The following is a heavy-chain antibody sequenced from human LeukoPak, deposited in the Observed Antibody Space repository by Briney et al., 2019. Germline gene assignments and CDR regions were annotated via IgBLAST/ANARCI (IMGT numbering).Heavy chain of an antibody. CDR2: IRSKAYGGTT. CDR3: TRDLGGHWESIAAATGYFDY. Sequence: GGSLRLSCTASGFTFGDYAMSWFRQAPGKGLEWVGFIRSKAYGGTTEYAASVKGRFTISRDDSKSIAYLQMNSLKTEDTAVYYCTRDLGGHWESIAAATGYFDYWGQGTLVTVSS. CDR1: GFTFGDYA. D-gene: IGHD6-13*01. J-gene: IGHJ4*02. V-gene: IGHV3-49*03.